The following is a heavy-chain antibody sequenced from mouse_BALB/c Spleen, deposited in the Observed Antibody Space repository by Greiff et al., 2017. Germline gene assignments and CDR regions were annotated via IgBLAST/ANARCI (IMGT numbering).Heavy chain of an antibody. Sequence: EVKLQESGTVLARPGASVKMSCKASGYTFTSYWMHWVKQRPGQGLEWIGAIYPGNSDTSYNQKFKGKAKLTAVTSTSTAYMELSSLTNEDSAVYYCTRESSTANRYFDVWGAGTTVTVSS. V-gene: IGHV1-5*01. D-gene: IGHD1-2*01. CDR2: IYPGNSDT. CDR1: GYTFTSYW. CDR3: TRESSTANRYFDV. J-gene: IGHJ1*01.